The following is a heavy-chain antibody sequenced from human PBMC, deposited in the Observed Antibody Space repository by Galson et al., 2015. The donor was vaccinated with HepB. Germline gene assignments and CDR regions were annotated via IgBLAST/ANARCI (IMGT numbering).Heavy chain of an antibody. CDR2: IYYSGST. CDR3: ARSPYDYGDGPWGSGYYYYMDV. J-gene: IGHJ6*03. Sequence: SEPLSLTCTVSGGSISSYYWSWIRQPPGKGLEWIGYIYYSGSTNYNPSLKSRVTISVDTSKNQFSLKLSSVTAADTAVYYCARSPYDYGDGPWGSGYYYYMDVWGKGTTVTVSS. CDR1: GGSISSYY. V-gene: IGHV4-59*01. D-gene: IGHD4-17*01.